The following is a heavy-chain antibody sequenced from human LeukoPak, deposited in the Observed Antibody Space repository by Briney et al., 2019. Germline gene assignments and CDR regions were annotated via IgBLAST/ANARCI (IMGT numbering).Heavy chain of an antibody. V-gene: IGHV3-30*18. CDR3: AKGFRPLRFLEWSAAFDI. CDR1: GFTFSSYG. J-gene: IGHJ3*02. CDR2: ISYDGSNK. Sequence: GGSLRLSCAASGFTFSSYGMHWVRQAPGKGLEWVAVISYDGSNKYYADSVKGRFTISRDNSKNTLYLQMNSLRAEDTAVYYCAKGFRPLRFLEWSAAFDIWGQGTMVTVSS. D-gene: IGHD3-3*01.